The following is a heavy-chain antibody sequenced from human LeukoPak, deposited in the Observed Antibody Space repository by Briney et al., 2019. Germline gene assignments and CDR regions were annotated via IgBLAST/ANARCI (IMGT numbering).Heavy chain of an antibody. D-gene: IGHD3-22*01. CDR3: AREGYYDDSSGYTFYFDY. CDR1: GFTFNNYY. J-gene: IGHJ4*02. CDR2: IDSDERST. Sequence: PGGTLRLSCAASGFTFNNYYMHWVRQAPGKGLVWVSRIDSDERSTNYADSVKGRLTISRDNAKNTLYLQMNSLRAEDTAVYYCAREGYYDDSSGYTFYFDYWGQRTLVTVSS. V-gene: IGHV3-74*01.